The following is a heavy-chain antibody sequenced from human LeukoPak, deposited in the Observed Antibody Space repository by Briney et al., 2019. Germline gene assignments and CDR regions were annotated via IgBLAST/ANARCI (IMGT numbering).Heavy chain of an antibody. CDR1: GGSIRSGNYY. CDR3: ARLNPQQLVISP. Sequence: KPSETLSLTCTVSGGSIRSGNYYWGWIRQPPGKGLEWIGSIYYSGSTYYNPSLKSRVTISVDTSINQFSLKLSSVTAADTAVYYCARLNPQQLVISPWGQGTLVTVSS. J-gene: IGHJ5*02. V-gene: IGHV4-39*07. CDR2: IYYSGST. D-gene: IGHD6-13*01.